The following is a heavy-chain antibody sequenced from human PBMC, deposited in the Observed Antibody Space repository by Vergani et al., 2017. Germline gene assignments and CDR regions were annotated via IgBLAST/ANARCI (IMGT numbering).Heavy chain of an antibody. Sequence: EVQLVESGGGLVKPGGSLRLSCAASGFTFSSYSMNWVRQAPGKGLVWVSSISSSSSYIYYADSVKGRFTISRDNAKNSLYLQMNSLRAEDTAVYYCARDLFYYDSSGYYSGFFDYWGQGTLVTVSS. V-gene: IGHV3-21*01. J-gene: IGHJ4*02. CDR2: ISSSSSYI. CDR1: GFTFSSYS. D-gene: IGHD3-22*01. CDR3: ARDLFYYDSSGYYSGFFDY.